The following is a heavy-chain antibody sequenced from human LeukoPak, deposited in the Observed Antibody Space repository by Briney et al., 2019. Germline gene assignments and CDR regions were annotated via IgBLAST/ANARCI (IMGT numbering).Heavy chain of an antibody. D-gene: IGHD2-15*01. CDR2: FHDSGSA. CDR3: ARDSHSVDTATPRGFDP. J-gene: IGHJ5*02. V-gene: IGHV4-59*01. Sequence: PSETLSLTCTVSGDSISSYFWSWIRQPPGKGLEWIGYFHDSGSANYNPSLKGRITMSVDTSKNQFSLKLRSVTAADTAVYYCARDSHSVDTATPRGFDPWGQGTLVTVSS. CDR1: GDSISSYF.